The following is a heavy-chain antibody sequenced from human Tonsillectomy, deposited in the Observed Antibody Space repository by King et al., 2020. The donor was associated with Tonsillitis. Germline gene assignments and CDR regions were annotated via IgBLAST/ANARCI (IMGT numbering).Heavy chain of an antibody. Sequence: EVQLVESGGGLVKPGGSLRLSCAASGFTFSNAWMSWVRQAPGKGLEWGGRIRSKTDGGTTDYAAPVKGRFTISRDDSKNTLYLQMNSLKTEDTAVYYCTTVRIAALSYWGQGTLVTVSS. CDR3: TTVRIAALSY. J-gene: IGHJ4*02. V-gene: IGHV3-15*01. CDR2: IRSKTDGGTT. CDR1: GFTFSNAW. D-gene: IGHD6-13*01.